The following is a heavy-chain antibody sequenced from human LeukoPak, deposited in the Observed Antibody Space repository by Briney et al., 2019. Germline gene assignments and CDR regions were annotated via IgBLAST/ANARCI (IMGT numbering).Heavy chain of an antibody. J-gene: IGHJ3*02. Sequence: VASVKVSCKASGGTFSSYAISWVRQAPGQGLEWMGGIIPIFGTANYAQKFQGRVTITADESTSTAYMELSSLRSEDTAVYYCARDPHYYDSSGYRGYAFDIWGQGTMVTVSS. D-gene: IGHD3-22*01. CDR2: IIPIFGTA. CDR3: ARDPHYYDSSGYRGYAFDI. V-gene: IGHV1-69*13. CDR1: GGTFSSYA.